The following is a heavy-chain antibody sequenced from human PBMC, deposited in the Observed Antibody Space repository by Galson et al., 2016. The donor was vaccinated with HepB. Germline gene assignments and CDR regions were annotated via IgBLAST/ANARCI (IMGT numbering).Heavy chain of an antibody. J-gene: IGHJ4*02. CDR1: GFNFNKYG. CDR2: DSVHGGRK. V-gene: IGHV3-30*18. D-gene: IGHD2/OR15-2a*01. Sequence: SLRLSCAASGFNFNKYGMHWVRQAPGKGLEWVAADSVHGGRKFYADVAKGRFTISRDSANNILFLQMSSLRADDPAVYFCAKRHEYCPPVGCSVDYWGQGTLVSVSS. CDR3: AKRHEYCPPVGCSVDY.